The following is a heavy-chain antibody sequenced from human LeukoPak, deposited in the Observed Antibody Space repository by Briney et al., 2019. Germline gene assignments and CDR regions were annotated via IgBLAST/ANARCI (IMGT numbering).Heavy chain of an antibody. CDR1: GFTFSSYG. V-gene: IGHV3-30*02. CDR3: AKDRGDCYDY. J-gene: IGHJ4*02. Sequence: PGGSLRLSCAASGFTFSSYGVHWVRQAPGKGLEWVAFIRYDGSNKYYADSVKGRFTISRDNSKNTLYLQMNSLRAEDTAVYYCAKDRGDCYDYWGQGTLVTVSS. D-gene: IGHD2-15*01. CDR2: IRYDGSNK.